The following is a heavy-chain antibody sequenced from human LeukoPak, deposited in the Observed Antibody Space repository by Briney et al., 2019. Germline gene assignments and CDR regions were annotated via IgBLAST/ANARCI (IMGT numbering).Heavy chain of an antibody. D-gene: IGHD6-13*01. Sequence: SETLSLTCTVSGGSISRYYWSWSRQPAGKGLKWIGYKDYSGGTNYNRSLKSRVTISVDTSKNQFSLKLSSVTAADTAVYYCARVYYSSSYDYWYFDLWGRGTLVTVSS. CDR3: ARVYYSSSYDYWYFDL. CDR1: GGSISRYY. CDR2: KDYSGGT. V-gene: IGHV4-59*01. J-gene: IGHJ2*01.